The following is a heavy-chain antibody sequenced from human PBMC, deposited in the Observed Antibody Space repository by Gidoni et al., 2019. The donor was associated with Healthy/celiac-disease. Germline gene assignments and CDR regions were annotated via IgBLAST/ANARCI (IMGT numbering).Heavy chain of an antibody. D-gene: IGHD4-17*01. CDR2: INHSGSN. CDR3: ARFDDYGDYAGIDY. V-gene: IGHV4-34*01. J-gene: IGHJ4*02. CDR1: GVSFSGYY. Sequence: QVQLQQWGAGLLKPSETLSLTCAVYGVSFSGYYWSWLRQPPGKGLEWIGEINHSGSNNYNPSLKSRVTRSVDTSKNQCSLKLSAVTDADKAVYYCARFDDYGDYAGIDYWGQGTLVTVSS.